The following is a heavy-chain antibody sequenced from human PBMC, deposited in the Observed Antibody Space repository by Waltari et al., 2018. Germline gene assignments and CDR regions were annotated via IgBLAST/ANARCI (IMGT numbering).Heavy chain of an antibody. V-gene: IGHV3-30*02. D-gene: IGHD2-15*01. CDR1: GFTFSSYG. CDR3: AKARSAALGY. J-gene: IGHJ4*02. Sequence: QVQLVESGGGVVQPGGSLRLSCAASGFTFSSYGMHWVRQAPGKGLEWVAFIRYDGSNKYYADSVKGRFTISRDNSKNTLYLQMNSLRAEDTAVYYCAKARSAALGYWGQGTLVTVSS. CDR2: IRYDGSNK.